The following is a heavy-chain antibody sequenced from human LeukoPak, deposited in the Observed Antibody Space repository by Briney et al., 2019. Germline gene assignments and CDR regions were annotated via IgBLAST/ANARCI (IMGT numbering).Heavy chain of an antibody. CDR3: ARLGHLPNYYDSSGSRYWYFDL. J-gene: IGHJ2*01. CDR1: GGSISSYY. D-gene: IGHD3-22*01. Sequence: PSETLSLTCTVSGGSISSYYWSWIRQPPGKGLEWIGYIYYSGSTNYNPSLKSRVTISVDTSKNQFSLKLSSVTAADTAVYYCARLGHLPNYYDSSGSRYWYFDLWGRGTLVTVSS. V-gene: IGHV4-59*08. CDR2: IYYSGST.